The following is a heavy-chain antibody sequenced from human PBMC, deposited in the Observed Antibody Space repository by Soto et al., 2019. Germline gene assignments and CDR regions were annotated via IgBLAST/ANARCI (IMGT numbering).Heavy chain of an antibody. CDR3: ARSGDSFGFPDY. CDR2: VFYKGNT. D-gene: IGHD5-18*01. J-gene: IGHJ4*02. V-gene: IGHV4-59*01. Sequence: QVQLQESGPGLVKPSETLSLTCTVSGGSITGYYWTWIRQPPGKGLEWIGYVFYKGNTNYNPSLKSRVTISVDTSANQFSLRLSSVTAADTAVYYCARSGDSFGFPDYWGQGTLVTVSS. CDR1: GGSITGYY.